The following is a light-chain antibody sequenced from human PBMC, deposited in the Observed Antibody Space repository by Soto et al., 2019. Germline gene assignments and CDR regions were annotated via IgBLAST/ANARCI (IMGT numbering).Light chain of an antibody. J-gene: IGLJ1*01. Sequence: QYVLTQPASGSGSAGESFTIFCHGTSCDVGSYNLVSWYQQHPGKAPKLMIYEGSKRPSGVSIRFSRSKSGSTAALTFSGHQAEDEADYYCCSYARSSTPPYVFGTGTKVTV. CDR1: SCDVGSYNL. V-gene: IGLV2-23*01. CDR3: CSYARSSTPPYV. CDR2: EGS.